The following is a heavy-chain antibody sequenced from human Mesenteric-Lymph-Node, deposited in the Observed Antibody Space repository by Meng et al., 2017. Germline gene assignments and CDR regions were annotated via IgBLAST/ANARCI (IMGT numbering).Heavy chain of an antibody. D-gene: IGHD1-26*01. CDR2: IYYSGST. CDR1: GGSISSGDYY. CDR3: ARGQRSYSGSYPEWFDP. Sequence: QLQLQGSRPGLFKPSQTLSLTFTVSGGSISSGDYYWSWIRQPPGKGLEWIGCIYYSGSTYYNPSLKGRVTISVDTSKNQFSLNLSSVTAADTAVYYCARGQRSYSGSYPEWFDPWGQGTLVTVSS. J-gene: IGHJ5*02. V-gene: IGHV4-30-4*01.